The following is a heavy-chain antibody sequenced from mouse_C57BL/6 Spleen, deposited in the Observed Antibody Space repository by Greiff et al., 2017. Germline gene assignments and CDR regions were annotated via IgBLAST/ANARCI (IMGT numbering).Heavy chain of an antibody. CDR3: ARRGEEGYYFDY. CDR1: GYTFTSYW. J-gene: IGHJ2*01. CDR2: IDPSDSYT. V-gene: IGHV1-59*01. Sequence: QVQLQQPGAELVRPGTSVKLSCKASGYTFTSYWMHWVKQRPGQGLEWIGVIDPSDSYTNYNQKFKGKATLTVDTSSSTAYMQLSSLTSEDSAVYYCARRGEEGYYFDYWGQGTTLTVSS.